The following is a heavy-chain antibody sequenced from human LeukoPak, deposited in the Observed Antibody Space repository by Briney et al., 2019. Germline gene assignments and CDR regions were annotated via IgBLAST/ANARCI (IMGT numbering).Heavy chain of an antibody. CDR3: ARDPCGGSCYLHSLGMDV. J-gene: IGHJ6*02. CDR2: ISSSSSYI. D-gene: IGHD2-15*01. Sequence: GGSLRLSCAASGFTFSSYSMNWVRQAPGKGLGWVSSISSSSSYIYYADSVKGRFTISRDNAKNSLYLQMNSLRAEDTAVYYCARDPCGGSCYLHSLGMDVWGQGTTVTVSS. CDR1: GFTFSSYS. V-gene: IGHV3-21*01.